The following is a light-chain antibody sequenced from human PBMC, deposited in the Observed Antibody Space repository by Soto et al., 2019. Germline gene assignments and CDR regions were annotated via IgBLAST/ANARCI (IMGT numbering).Light chain of an antibody. CDR3: QQYDNPLT. CDR2: DAS. Sequence: DIQMTQSPSSLSASVGDRVTITCQASQDISNYLNWYQQKPGQAPKLLIYDASNLETGVPSRFSGSGSGTDFNFTISSLQPEDIATYYCQQYDNPLTFGGGTKVEIK. CDR1: QDISNY. V-gene: IGKV1-33*01. J-gene: IGKJ4*01.